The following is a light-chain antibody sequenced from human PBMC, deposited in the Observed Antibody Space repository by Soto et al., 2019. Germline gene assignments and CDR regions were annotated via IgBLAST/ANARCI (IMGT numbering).Light chain of an antibody. J-gene: IGKJ5*01. Sequence: VLTQSPVTLSLSPVERATLSCRASQSFRGLLAWYRQKPGQAPRLLIYDAYNRATGIPPRFSGSGSGTDFNITISSLEPEVSAILYSQLLVMWPITFGHGTRLENK. CDR3: QLLVMWPIT. CDR2: DAY. V-gene: IGKV3-11*01. CDR1: QSFRGL.